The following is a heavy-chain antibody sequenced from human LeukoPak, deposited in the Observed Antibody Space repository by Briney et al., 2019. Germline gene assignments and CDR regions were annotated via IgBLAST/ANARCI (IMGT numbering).Heavy chain of an antibody. CDR1: GGSFSGYY. CDR3: ARGHEGATN. CDR2: INHSGGT. D-gene: IGHD1-26*01. Sequence: SETLSLTCAVYGGSFSGYYWSWIRQPPGKGPEWIGEINHSGGTNYNPSLKSRVTISVDTSKNQFSLKLSSVTAADTAVYYCARGHEGATNWGQGTLVTVSS. J-gene: IGHJ4*02. V-gene: IGHV4-34*01.